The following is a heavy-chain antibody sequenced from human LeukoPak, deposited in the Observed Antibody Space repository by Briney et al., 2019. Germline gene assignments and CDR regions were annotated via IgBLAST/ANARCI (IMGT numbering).Heavy chain of an antibody. J-gene: IGHJ4*02. Sequence: ASVKFSCKASGYTFNSYDIDWVRQASGQGLEWMGWMNPNSGNTGYAQKFQGRITMTRNTSISTAYMELSSLTSEDTAVYYCARIAAAGNRRLNYWGQGTLVTVSS. V-gene: IGHV1-8*01. D-gene: IGHD6-13*01. CDR2: MNPNSGNT. CDR3: ARIAAAGNRRLNY. CDR1: GYTFNSYD.